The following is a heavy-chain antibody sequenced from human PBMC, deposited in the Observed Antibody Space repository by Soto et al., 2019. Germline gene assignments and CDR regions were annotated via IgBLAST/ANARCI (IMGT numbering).Heavy chain of an antibody. Sequence: QVQLVQSGAEVKKPGASVKVSCKASGYTFTSYDINXGRQATGQGLEWMGWMNPNSGNTGYAQKFQGRVTMTRNTXXXXXXXXXXXXXXXXXXXXXXAREKSYGYADYWGQGTLVTVSS. J-gene: IGHJ4*02. CDR1: GYTFTSYD. D-gene: IGHD5-18*01. CDR3: AREKSYGYADY. CDR2: MNPNSGNT. V-gene: IGHV1-8*01.